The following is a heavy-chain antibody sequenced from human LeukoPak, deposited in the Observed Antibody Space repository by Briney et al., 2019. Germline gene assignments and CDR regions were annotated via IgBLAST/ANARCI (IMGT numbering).Heavy chain of an antibody. J-gene: IGHJ5*02. CDR3: ARETTVTAFDP. D-gene: IGHD4-17*01. CDR1: GFTFSSYG. CDR2: ISYDGDTK. Sequence: GGSLRLSCAASGFTFSSYGMHWVRQAPGKGLEWLAVISYDGDTKFYGDSVRGRFTISRDNSKNTLFLQMNSLKTEDTAVYYCARETTVTAFDPWGQGTLVTVSS. V-gene: IGHV3-30*03.